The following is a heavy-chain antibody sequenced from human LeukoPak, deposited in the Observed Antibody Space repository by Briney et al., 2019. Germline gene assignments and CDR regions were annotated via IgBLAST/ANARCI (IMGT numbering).Heavy chain of an antibody. V-gene: IGHV1-2*02. Sequence: GASVKVSCKASGYTFTGYYMHWVRQAPGQGLEWMGWINPNSGGTNYAQKFQGRVTMTKDTSISTAYMELSRLRSDDTAVYYCARGGHRMLSRSLHNWFDPWGQGTLVTVSS. CDR2: INPNSGGT. CDR1: GYTFTGYY. CDR3: ARGGHRMLSRSLHNWFDP. D-gene: IGHD2-8*01. J-gene: IGHJ5*02.